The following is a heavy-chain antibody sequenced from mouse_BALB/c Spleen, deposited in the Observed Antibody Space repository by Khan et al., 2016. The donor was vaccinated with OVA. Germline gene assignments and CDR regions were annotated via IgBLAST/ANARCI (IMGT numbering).Heavy chain of an antibody. V-gene: IGHV5-6*01. CDR3: ASHLTGTFAY. CDR1: GFTFSAYG. J-gene: IGHJ3*01. Sequence: EVELVESGGDLVKPGGSLRLSCAASGFTFSAYGMAWVRQAPDKRLEWVATINSDGGYTYYPATVKGRFSISRNTAENTLSLQMSSLKSEDTAIYYCASHLTGTFAYWGQGTLVTVSA. CDR2: INSDGGYT. D-gene: IGHD4-1*01.